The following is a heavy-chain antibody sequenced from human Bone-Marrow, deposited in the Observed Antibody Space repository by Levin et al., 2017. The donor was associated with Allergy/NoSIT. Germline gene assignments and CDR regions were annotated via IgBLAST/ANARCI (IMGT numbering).Heavy chain of an antibody. Sequence: SQTLSLTCTVSGGSFSSYYWSWIRQPPGKGLEWVGYIYSSGSTNYNPSLKSRVTISVDTSKNQFSLKVSSVTAADTAVYYCARVGGNGGFDYWGQGTLVTVSS. J-gene: IGHJ4*02. D-gene: IGHD2-15*01. V-gene: IGHV4-59*01. CDR1: GGSFSSYY. CDR2: IYSSGST. CDR3: ARVGGNGGFDY.